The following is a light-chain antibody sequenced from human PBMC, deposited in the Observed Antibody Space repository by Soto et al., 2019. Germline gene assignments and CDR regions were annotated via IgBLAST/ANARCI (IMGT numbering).Light chain of an antibody. CDR2: EVN. J-gene: IGLJ3*02. V-gene: IGLV2-8*01. CDR3: TSYGGRDNLV. CDR1: SSDIGAYNY. Sequence: QSALTQPPSASGSPGQSVTISCTGTSSDIGAYNYVSWFQQHPGEAPKLIISEVNKRPSGVPDRFSGSKSGNTASLTVSGLHAEDEADYYCTSYGGRDNLVFGGGTKVTVL.